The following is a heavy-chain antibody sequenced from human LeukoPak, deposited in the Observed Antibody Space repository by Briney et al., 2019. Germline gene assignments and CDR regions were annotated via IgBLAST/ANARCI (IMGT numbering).Heavy chain of an antibody. Sequence: SETLSLTCTVSGGSISSYYWSWIRQPPGKGLEWIGYIYYSGSTNYNPSLKSRVTISVDTSKNQFSLKLSSVTAADTAVYYCVSWYSSSSFGYFDYWGQGTLVTVSS. D-gene: IGHD6-6*01. CDR1: GGSISSYY. CDR3: VSWYSSSSFGYFDY. J-gene: IGHJ4*02. V-gene: IGHV4-59*01. CDR2: IYYSGST.